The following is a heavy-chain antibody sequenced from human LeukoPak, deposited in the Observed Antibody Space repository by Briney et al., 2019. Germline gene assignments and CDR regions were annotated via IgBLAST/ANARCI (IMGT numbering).Heavy chain of an antibody. D-gene: IGHD2-8*01. CDR3: ASGVLPHDY. Sequence: SGGSLRLSCSVSGFSFSNHWMNWVRQAPGKGLEWVANIKEDGSEKYYGEFVKGRFTISRDNAKNSLYLQMSSLRAEDTAVYYCASGVLPHDYWGQGTLVTVSS. CDR1: GFSFSNHW. V-gene: IGHV3-7*01. J-gene: IGHJ4*02. CDR2: IKEDGSEK.